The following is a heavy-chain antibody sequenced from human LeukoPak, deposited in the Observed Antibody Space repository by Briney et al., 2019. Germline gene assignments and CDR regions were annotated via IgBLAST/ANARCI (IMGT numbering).Heavy chain of an antibody. J-gene: IGHJ4*02. CDR1: GSSISSSSYY. CDR2: IYYSGST. CDR3: ASSLSSGDYYFDY. Sequence: SETLSLTCTVSGSSISSSSYYWGWIRQPPGKGLEWIGSIYYSGSTYYNPALKSRVTISVDTSNNQFSLKLSSVTAADTAVYYCASSLSSGDYYFDYWGQGTLVTVSS. V-gene: IGHV4-39*01. D-gene: IGHD6-19*01.